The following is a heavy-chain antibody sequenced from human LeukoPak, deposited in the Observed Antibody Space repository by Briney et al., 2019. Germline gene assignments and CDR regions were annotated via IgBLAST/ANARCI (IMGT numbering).Heavy chain of an antibody. CDR3: ARVLLWFGEYYFDY. J-gene: IGHJ4*02. Sequence: GASVKVSCKASGYTFTGYYMHWVRQAPGQGLEWMGWMNPNSGNTGYAQKFQGRVTITRNTSISTAYMELSSLRSEDTAVYYCARVLLWFGEYYFDYWGQGTLVTVSS. CDR1: GYTFTGYY. D-gene: IGHD3-10*01. V-gene: IGHV1-8*03. CDR2: MNPNSGNT.